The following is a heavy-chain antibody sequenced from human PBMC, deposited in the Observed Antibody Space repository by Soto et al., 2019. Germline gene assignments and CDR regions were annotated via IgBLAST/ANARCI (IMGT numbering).Heavy chain of an antibody. CDR3: ARDRDDYGSGNYYNRIDF. CDR2: IIPLFGTL. J-gene: IGHJ4*02. V-gene: IGHV1-69*01. CDR1: GGIFSTYA. Sequence: QVQLVQPGAEVKKPGSSVKVSCKASGGIFSTYAISWLRQAPGQGLEWMGGIIPLFGTLNYAQRFQGRVTITADESTSTAYMELSRLRSEDTAVYYCARDRDDYGSGNYYNRIDFWGQGTLVTVSS. D-gene: IGHD3-10*01.